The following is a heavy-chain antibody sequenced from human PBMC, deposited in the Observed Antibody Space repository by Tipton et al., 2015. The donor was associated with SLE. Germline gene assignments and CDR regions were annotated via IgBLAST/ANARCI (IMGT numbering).Heavy chain of an antibody. CDR1: GGSISSSY. Sequence: LRLSCTVSGGSISSSYWSWIRQPPGKGLEWIGYIYYSGSTNYNPSLKSRVTISVDTSKNQFSLKLSSVTAADTAVYYCARDRGYCGGDCYSDAFDIWGQGTMVTVSS. D-gene: IGHD2-21*01. J-gene: IGHJ3*02. CDR3: ARDRGYCGGDCYSDAFDI. V-gene: IGHV4-59*12. CDR2: IYYSGST.